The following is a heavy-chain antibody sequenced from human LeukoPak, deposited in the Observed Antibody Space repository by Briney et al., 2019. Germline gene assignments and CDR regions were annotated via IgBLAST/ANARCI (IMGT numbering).Heavy chain of an antibody. D-gene: IGHD6-13*01. CDR1: GFTFSTFT. CDR3: AKDKGSSSWYGAFDI. Sequence: GGSLRLSCAASGFTFSTFTLHWVRQAPGKGLEWVALILYDGTNKYYADSVKGRFTISRDNSKNTLYLQMNSLRAEDTAVYYCAKDKGSSSWYGAFDIWGQGTMVTVSS. V-gene: IGHV3-30-3*01. CDR2: ILYDGTNK. J-gene: IGHJ3*02.